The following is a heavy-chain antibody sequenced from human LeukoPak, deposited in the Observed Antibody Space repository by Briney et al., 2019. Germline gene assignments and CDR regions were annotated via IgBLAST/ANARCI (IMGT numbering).Heavy chain of an antibody. V-gene: IGHV3-21*01. J-gene: IGHJ3*02. CDR3: ARSIYYYESTSYFSDAFDI. Sequence: GGSLRLSCAATGVTLRGHSMNWVRQAPGKGLDWVSSISPTSAYIYYQDSVKGRFTISRDDAKNSLYMEMDSLRAEDTALYSCARSIYYYESTSYFSDAFDIWGEGTMVTVSS. D-gene: IGHD3-22*01. CDR1: GVTLRGHS. CDR2: ISPTSAYI.